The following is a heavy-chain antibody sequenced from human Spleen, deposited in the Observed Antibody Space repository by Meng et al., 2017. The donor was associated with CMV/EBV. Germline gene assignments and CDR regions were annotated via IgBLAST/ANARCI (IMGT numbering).Heavy chain of an antibody. CDR2: ISASNYI. J-gene: IGHJ4*02. V-gene: IGHV3-21*01. Sequence: GGSLRLSCAASGFTFSYYSMNWVRQAPGKGLEWVSSISASNYIYYADSVKGRFTISRDNAKSSLYLQMNSLRADDTAVYYCARDNDKYCVGECIFFESWGQGMLVTVSS. CDR1: GFTFSYYS. D-gene: IGHD2-21*01. CDR3: ARDNDKYCVGECIFFES.